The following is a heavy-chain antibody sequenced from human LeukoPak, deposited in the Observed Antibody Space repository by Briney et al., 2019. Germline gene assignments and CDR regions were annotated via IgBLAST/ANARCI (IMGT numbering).Heavy chain of an antibody. CDR2: IKTDGSEK. D-gene: IGHD3-22*01. J-gene: IGHJ1*01. CDR1: GFTFSANA. V-gene: IGHV3-7*01. CDR3: ATYSSLNRREFQY. Sequence: PGGSLRLSCGASGFTFSANALSWVRQAPGKGLQWVANIKTDGSEKYYVDSVKGRFTISRDNAKNSLYLQMNSPRAEDTAVYYCATYSSLNRREFQYWGQGTLLTVSS.